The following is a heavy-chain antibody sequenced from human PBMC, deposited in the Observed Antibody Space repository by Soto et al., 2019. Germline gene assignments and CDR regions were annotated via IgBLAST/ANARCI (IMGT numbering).Heavy chain of an antibody. CDR2: IYYSGST. V-gene: IGHV4-31*03. Sequence: QVQLQESGPGLVKPSQTLSLTCTVSGGSISSGGYYWSWIRQHPGKGLEWIGYIYYSGSTYYNPSLKSRVTISVDTSKNQVSRKLSSVTAADTAVYYCARDDYGDYRDAFDIWGQGTMVTVSS. D-gene: IGHD4-17*01. CDR3: ARDDYGDYRDAFDI. J-gene: IGHJ3*02. CDR1: GGSISSGGYY.